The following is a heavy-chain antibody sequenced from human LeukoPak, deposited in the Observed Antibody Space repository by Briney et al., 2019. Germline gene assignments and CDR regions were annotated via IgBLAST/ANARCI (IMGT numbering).Heavy chain of an antibody. V-gene: IGHV5-51*01. J-gene: IGHJ6*02. Sequence: GESLKISCKGSGYGFTSYGIGWWRQMPGKGLEGMGMIEPGDSDSRYSPSFQGQVTISADKSLRTAYLQWSSLKASDTAMYYCARERGYSYGTPSNYYYGMDVWGQGTTVTVSS. CDR1: GYGFTSYG. D-gene: IGHD5-18*01. CDR3: ARERGYSYGTPSNYYYGMDV. CDR2: IEPGDSDS.